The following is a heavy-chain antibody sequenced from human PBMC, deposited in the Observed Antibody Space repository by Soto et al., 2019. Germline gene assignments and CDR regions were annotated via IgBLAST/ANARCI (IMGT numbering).Heavy chain of an antibody. D-gene: IGHD3-10*01. V-gene: IGHV1-69*02. CDR3: ATSYGSGYRAFDS. J-gene: IGHJ4*02. CDR1: GDTFSFYT. Sequence: QVQLVQSGAEVKKPGSSVKVSCKASGDTFSFYTINWVRQAPGLGLEWVGRINPILSMSNYAQKFQGRVTMTADKSTNTAYMELRSLRSEDTAMYFCATSYGSGYRAFDSWGQGALDTVSS. CDR2: INPILSMS.